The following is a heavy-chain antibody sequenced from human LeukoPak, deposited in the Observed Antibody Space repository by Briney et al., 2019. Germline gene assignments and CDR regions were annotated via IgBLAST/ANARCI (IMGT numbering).Heavy chain of an antibody. Sequence: GGSLRLSCAASGFTFGGYGMHWVRQAPGKGLEWVAVIWYDGSNKYYADSVKGRFTISRDNSKNTLYLQMNSLRAEDTAVYYCARDRACSSNGCYDNWFDPWGQGTLVTVSS. D-gene: IGHD2-2*01. V-gene: IGHV3-33*01. J-gene: IGHJ5*02. CDR2: IWYDGSNK. CDR3: ARDRACSSNGCYDNWFDP. CDR1: GFTFGGYG.